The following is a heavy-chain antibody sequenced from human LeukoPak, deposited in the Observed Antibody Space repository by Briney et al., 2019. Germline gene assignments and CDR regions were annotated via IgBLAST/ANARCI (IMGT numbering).Heavy chain of an antibody. CDR1: GYTFTSYG. V-gene: IGHV1-18*01. CDR2: ISAYNGNT. J-gene: IGHJ5*02. Sequence: ASVKVSCKASGYTFTSYGISWVRQAPGQGLEWMGWISAYNGNTNYAQKLQGRVTMTTDTSTSTAYMELRSLRSDDTAVYYCARDSGGFWRGPSNWFDPCGQGTLVTVSP. CDR3: ARDSGGFWRGPSNWFDP. D-gene: IGHD3-3*01.